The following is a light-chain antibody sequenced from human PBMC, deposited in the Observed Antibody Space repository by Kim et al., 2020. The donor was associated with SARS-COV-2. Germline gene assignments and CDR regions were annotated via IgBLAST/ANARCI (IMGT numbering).Light chain of an antibody. CDR3: SSYAGSNNLV. V-gene: IGLV2-8*01. CDR2: EGS. CDR1: GSDVGGYNY. Sequence: GQSFTISCTGTGSDVGGYNYVSWYQQNPGKAPKVMIYEGSKRPSGVPDRFSGSKSGNTASLTVSGLQAEDEADYYCSSYAGSNNLVFGGGTQLTVL. J-gene: IGLJ2*01.